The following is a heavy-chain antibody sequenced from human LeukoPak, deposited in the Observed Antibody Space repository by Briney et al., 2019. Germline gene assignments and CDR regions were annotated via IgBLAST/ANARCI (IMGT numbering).Heavy chain of an antibody. CDR1: GASVSSYY. CDR3: ADDFGD. Sequence: PSETLSLTCSVSGASVSSYYWTWIRQPAGKELEWIGRIYPSGTTHYNPSLKSRVTMSVDTSKNQFSLKVTSVTAADTAVYYCADDFGDWGQGTLVTVSS. V-gene: IGHV4-4*07. J-gene: IGHJ4*02. CDR2: IYPSGTT. D-gene: IGHD4-17*01.